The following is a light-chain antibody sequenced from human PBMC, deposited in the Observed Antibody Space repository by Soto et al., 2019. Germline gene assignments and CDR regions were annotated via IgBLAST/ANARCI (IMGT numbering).Light chain of an antibody. V-gene: IGKV3-11*01. Sequence: IILTQSPATLSLSPGDRATLSCRASQSISSYLSWYQQKPVQAPRPVIYDTSNSATDTPARFSGSGSGTDFTLTSSSLEPEDFAVYYCQQYANWPPTFGQGTRLEIK. CDR2: DTS. CDR3: QQYANWPPT. J-gene: IGKJ5*01. CDR1: QSISSY.